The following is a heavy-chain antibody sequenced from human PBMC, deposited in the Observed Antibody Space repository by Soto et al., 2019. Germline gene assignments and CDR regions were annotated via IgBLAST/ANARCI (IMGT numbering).Heavy chain of an antibody. CDR2: ISGSGAST. CDR3: AKGLYSGSYFDY. V-gene: IGHV3-23*01. D-gene: IGHD1-26*01. Sequence: GGSLRLCCAASGFTFTAYGRNWVRQAPGQGLEWVSTISGSGASTYYADSVKGQFTISRDNSMNTLYLQMNSLRAEDTAVYYGAKGLYSGSYFDYWGQGTIVTVSS. CDR1: GFTFTAYG. J-gene: IGHJ4*02.